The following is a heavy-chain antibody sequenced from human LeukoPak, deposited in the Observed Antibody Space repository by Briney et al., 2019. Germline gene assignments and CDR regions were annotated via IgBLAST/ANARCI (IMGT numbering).Heavy chain of an antibody. D-gene: IGHD6-19*01. V-gene: IGHV3-53*01. Sequence: PGGALRLSCAASGFTFSSYSMNWVRQPPGKGLEWVSIIYSSGSTYYADSVKGRFTISRDNSKNTLFLQMNSLRAEDTAVYYCAKTSGNGWYQDYWGQGTLVTVSS. CDR3: AKTSGNGWYQDY. CDR2: IYSSGST. J-gene: IGHJ4*02. CDR1: GFTFSSYS.